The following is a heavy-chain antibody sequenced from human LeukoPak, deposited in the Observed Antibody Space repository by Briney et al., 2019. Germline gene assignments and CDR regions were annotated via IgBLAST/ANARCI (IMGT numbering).Heavy chain of an antibody. CDR3: AASLYNIGWSFDN. CDR2: IIPVFGTA. CDR1: RGSFSQYG. Sequence: SVKVSCKASRGSFSQYGISWLRQAPGQGFEWMGCIIPVFGTANYIKRYQGRLTITADQSTGTAFMDLNGLTSEDTAVYYCAASLYNIGWSFDNWGQGTLLFVSS. J-gene: IGHJ4*02. V-gene: IGHV1-69*13. D-gene: IGHD6-19*01.